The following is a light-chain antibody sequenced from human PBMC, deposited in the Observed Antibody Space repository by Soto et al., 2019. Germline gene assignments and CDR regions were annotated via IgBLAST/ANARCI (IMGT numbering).Light chain of an antibody. Sequence: DVGMSHSRDSLGVAVGERATVKCGSGQGVLYSSNNYLAWYQQKAGQPPKLLIYWASTRESGVPDRFSGSGSGTDFTLSISSLQAEDVAVYYCQQYHSSPFTFGGGTKVDIK. CDR2: WAS. J-gene: IGKJ4*01. CDR1: QGVLYSSNNY. V-gene: IGKV4-1*01. CDR3: QQYHSSPFT.